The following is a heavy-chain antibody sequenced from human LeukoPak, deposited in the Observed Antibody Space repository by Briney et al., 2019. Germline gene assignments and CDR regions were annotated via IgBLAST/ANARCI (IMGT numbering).Heavy chain of an antibody. CDR2: IYYSGST. CDR1: GGSISSYY. J-gene: IGHJ5*02. V-gene: IGHV4-59*01. D-gene: IGHD3-10*01. CDR3: ARIEGAMVRGVIIGWFDP. Sequence: SETLSLTCTVSGGSISSYYWSWIRQPPGKGLEWIGYIYYSGSTNYNPSLKSRVTISVDTSKNQFSLKLSSVTAADMAVYYCARIEGAMVRGVIIGWFDPWGQGTLVTVSS.